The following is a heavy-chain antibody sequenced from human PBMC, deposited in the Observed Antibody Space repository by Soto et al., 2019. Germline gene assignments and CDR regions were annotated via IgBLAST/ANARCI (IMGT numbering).Heavy chain of an antibody. CDR2: IYPGDSDT. CDR1: VYSFTSYW. CDR3: ARSHYYDSSGKLSNWFDP. D-gene: IGHD3-22*01. Sequence: GESLKIACKGSVYSFTSYWIGWVRQMPGKGLEWMGIIYPGDSDTRYSPSFQGQVTISADKSISTAYLQWSSLKASDTAMYYCARSHYYDSSGKLSNWFDPWGQGTLVTVSS. J-gene: IGHJ5*02. V-gene: IGHV5-51*01.